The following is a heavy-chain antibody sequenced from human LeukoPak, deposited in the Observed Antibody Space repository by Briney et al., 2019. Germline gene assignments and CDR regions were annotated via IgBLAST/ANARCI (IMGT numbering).Heavy chain of an antibody. D-gene: IGHD1-26*01. CDR1: GYTFTGYY. J-gene: IGHJ4*02. CDR3: ARDLDIVGTTQSSPGY. V-gene: IGHV1-2*02. CDR2: INPNNGVT. Sequence: ASVKVSCKASGYTFTGYYMHWVRQAPGQGLEWMGWINPNNGVTNFAQKFQGRVTMTRDTSISTAYMEVSRLRSDDTAVYYCARDLDIVGTTQSSPGYWGQGTLVTVSS.